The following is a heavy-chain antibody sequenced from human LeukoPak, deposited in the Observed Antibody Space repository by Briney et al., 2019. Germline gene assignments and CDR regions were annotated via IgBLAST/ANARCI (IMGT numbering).Heavy chain of an antibody. J-gene: IGHJ5*02. CDR1: GYTFTGYY. V-gene: IGHV1-2*02. CDR3: ARDWGDSGSYNWFDP. D-gene: IGHD1-26*01. CDR2: INPNSGGT. Sequence: GASVKVSCKASGYTFTGYYMHWVRQAPGQGLEWMGWINPNSGGTNYAQKFQGRVTMTRDTSISTAYMELSRLRSDDTAVYYCARDWGDSGSYNWFDPWGQGTLVTVSS.